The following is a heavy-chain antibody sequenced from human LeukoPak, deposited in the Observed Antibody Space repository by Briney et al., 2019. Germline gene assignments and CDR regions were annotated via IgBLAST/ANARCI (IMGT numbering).Heavy chain of an antibody. Sequence: ASVKVSCKLSGYTLTELSMYWVRQAPGKGLEWMGGFDLEDGERVYAQNFQGRVTMTEDTSTDTAYMELSSLRSEDTAVYYCATDLTSGGNFDYWGQGTLVTVSS. CDR3: ATDLTSGGNFDY. J-gene: IGHJ4*02. CDR2: FDLEDGER. CDR1: GYTLTELS. V-gene: IGHV1-24*01. D-gene: IGHD6-19*01.